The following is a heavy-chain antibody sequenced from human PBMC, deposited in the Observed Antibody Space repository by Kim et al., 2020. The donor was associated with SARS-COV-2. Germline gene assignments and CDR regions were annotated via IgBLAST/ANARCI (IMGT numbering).Heavy chain of an antibody. Sequence: SVKVSCKASGGTFSSYAISWVRQAPGQGLEWMGGIIPIFGTANYAQKFQGRVTITADESTSTAYMELSNLRSEDTAVYYCARAPYYDSSGYSPFDYWGQGTLVTVSS. J-gene: IGHJ4*02. CDR3: ARAPYYDSSGYSPFDY. D-gene: IGHD3-22*01. CDR1: GGTFSSYA. CDR2: IIPIFGTA. V-gene: IGHV1-69*13.